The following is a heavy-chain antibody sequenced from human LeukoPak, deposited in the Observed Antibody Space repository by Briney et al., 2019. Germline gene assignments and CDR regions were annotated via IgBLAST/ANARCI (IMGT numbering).Heavy chain of an antibody. CDR2: IYYSGST. D-gene: IGHD5-12*01. Sequence: KPSGTLSLTCTVSGGSISSYYWSWIRQPPGKGLEWIGYIYYSGSTNYNPSLKSRVTISVDTSKNQFSLKLSSVTAADTAVYYCARVSGYDWESSYDYWGQGTLVTVSS. CDR1: GGSISSYY. CDR3: ARVSGYDWESSYDY. V-gene: IGHV4-59*01. J-gene: IGHJ4*02.